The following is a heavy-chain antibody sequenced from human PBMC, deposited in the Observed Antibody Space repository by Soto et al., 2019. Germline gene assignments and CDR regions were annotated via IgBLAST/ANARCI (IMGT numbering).Heavy chain of an antibody. CDR1: GGSFSGYY. Sequence: SETLSLTCAVYGGSFSGYYWSWIRQPPGKGLEWIGEINHSGSTNYNPSLKSRVTISVDTSKNQFSLKLSSVTAADTAVYYCASRPAEYYFDYWGQGTLVTSPQ. D-gene: IGHD6-19*01. CDR3: ASRPAEYYFDY. CDR2: INHSGST. V-gene: IGHV4-34*01. J-gene: IGHJ4*02.